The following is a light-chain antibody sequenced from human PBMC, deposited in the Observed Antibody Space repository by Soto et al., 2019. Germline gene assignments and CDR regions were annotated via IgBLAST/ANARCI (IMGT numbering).Light chain of an antibody. V-gene: IGLV2-23*01. CDR3: CSFAGSSTYV. J-gene: IGLJ1*01. CDR2: EGT. Sequence: QSALTQPASVSGSPGQSITISCTGTSSDVGSSNLVSWYQQHPGKAPKVMIYEGTQRPSGVSSRFSGSKSGNTASLTISGLQAEDEADYYCCSFAGSSTYVFGTGTKVTVL. CDR1: SSDVGSSNL.